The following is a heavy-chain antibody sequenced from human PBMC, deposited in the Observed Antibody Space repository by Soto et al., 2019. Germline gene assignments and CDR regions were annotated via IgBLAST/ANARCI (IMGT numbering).Heavy chain of an antibody. Sequence: QVQLQQWGAGLLKPSETLSLTCAVYGGSFSGYYWSWIRQPPGKGLEWIGEINHSGSTNYNPSLKRRVAISVDTSKNQFSLKLSSVTAADTAVYYCARGNYDFWSGYNEYYYYMDVWGKGTTVTVSS. CDR1: GGSFSGYY. CDR2: INHSGST. CDR3: ARGNYDFWSGYNEYYYYMDV. J-gene: IGHJ6*03. D-gene: IGHD3-3*01. V-gene: IGHV4-34*01.